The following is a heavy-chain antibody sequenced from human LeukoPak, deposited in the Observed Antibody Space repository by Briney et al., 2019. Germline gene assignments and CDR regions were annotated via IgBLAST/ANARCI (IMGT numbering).Heavy chain of an antibody. V-gene: IGHV4-59*01. D-gene: IGHD6-19*01. CDR2: IYYSGST. CDR3: ARREVVAGAEYFQH. J-gene: IGHJ1*01. CDR1: GGSISNYY. Sequence: PSETLSLTCTVSGGSISNYYWSWIRQPPGKGLEYIGYIYYSGSTNFNPSLKSRVTMSVDTSKNQFSLNLSSVTAADTAVYYCARREVVAGAEYFQHWGRGTLVTVSS.